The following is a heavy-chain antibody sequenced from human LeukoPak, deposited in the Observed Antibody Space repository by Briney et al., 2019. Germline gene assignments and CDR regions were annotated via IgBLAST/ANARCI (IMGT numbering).Heavy chain of an antibody. CDR3: ARDNYYDSSAYYWGYFDY. V-gene: IGHV1-2*06. CDR2: INPNSGGT. Sequence: ASVKVSCKASGYTFTGYYMHWVRQAPGQGLEWMGRINPNSGGTNYAQKLQGRVTMTTDTSTSTAYMELRSLRSDDTAVYYCARDNYYDSSAYYWGYFDYWGQGTLVTVSS. J-gene: IGHJ4*02. CDR1: GYTFTGYY. D-gene: IGHD3-22*01.